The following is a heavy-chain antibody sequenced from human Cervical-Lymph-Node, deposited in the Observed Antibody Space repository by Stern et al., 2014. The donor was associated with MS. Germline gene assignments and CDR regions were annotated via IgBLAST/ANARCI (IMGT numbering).Heavy chain of an antibody. CDR2: ISGSGRST. V-gene: IGHV3-23*04. CDR1: GFTFLSHA. CDR3: ARSQSSSSRWFYYYGLDV. Sequence: EVHLVETGGGSVLQGGSLRLAWAAYGFTFLSHATSWVRQAPGKGLEWVSGISGSGRSTNYADPVKGRTNMSRNNSQTPVYVQLNRLRAEDTAVYYCARSQSSSSRWFYYYGLDVWGQGTTVTVSS. D-gene: IGHD6-6*01. J-gene: IGHJ6*02.